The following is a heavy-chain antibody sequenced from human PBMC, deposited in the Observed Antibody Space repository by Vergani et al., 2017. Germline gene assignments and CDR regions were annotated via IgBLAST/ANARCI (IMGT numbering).Heavy chain of an antibody. CDR1: GFTFSDHY. J-gene: IGHJ6*02. CDR2: MSSGDSI. V-gene: IGHV3-11*04. CDR3: ARETDTGSYVSYNYFAIDV. Sequence: QVQLVESGGGLVKPGRSLRLSCAASGFTFSDHYMSWVRQAPGKGLEWISYMSSGDSIYYADSVKGRFTVSRDNTKNSLYLQMNSLRAEDTAVYYCARETDTGSYVSYNYFAIDVWGQGTTVSVS. D-gene: IGHD3-9*01.